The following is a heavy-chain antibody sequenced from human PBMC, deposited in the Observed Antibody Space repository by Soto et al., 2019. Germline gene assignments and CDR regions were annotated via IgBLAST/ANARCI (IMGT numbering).Heavy chain of an antibody. CDR1: GGDLRNSG. V-gene: IGHV1-69*04. J-gene: IGHJ4*02. CDR3: ANEGGAGVKS. Sequence: QVHLVQSGAEMKKPGSSVKVSCKVSGGDLRNSGLSWVRQAPGQGLEWMGGVFPLLAMVDYSQKFQGRVTITADESTITAYMYLGSVRSEDTAVYYCANEGGAGVKSWGQGTLVIVSS. D-gene: IGHD1-26*01. CDR2: VFPLLAMV.